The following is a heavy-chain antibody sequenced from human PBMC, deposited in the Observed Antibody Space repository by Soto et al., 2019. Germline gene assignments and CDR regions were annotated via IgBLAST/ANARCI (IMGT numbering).Heavy chain of an antibody. V-gene: IGHV1-2*02. CDR3: ARVIIDIVVVPDAMDP. CDR1: GYTFTGYY. CDR2: INPNSGGT. J-gene: IGHJ5*02. Sequence: ASVKVSCKASGYTFTGYYMHWVRQAPGQGLEWMGWINPNSGGTNYAQKFQGRVTMTRDTSISTAYMELSRLRSDDTAVYYCARVIIDIVVVPDAMDPWGQGTLVTLSS. D-gene: IGHD2-2*01.